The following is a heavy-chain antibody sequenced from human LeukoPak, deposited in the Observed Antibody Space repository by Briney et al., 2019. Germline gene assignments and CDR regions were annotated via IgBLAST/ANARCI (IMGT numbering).Heavy chain of an antibody. V-gene: IGHV4-59*01. CDR2: IYYSRST. CDR1: GGSISSYY. CDR3: AGQQLASRAYDY. D-gene: IGHD6-13*01. J-gene: IGHJ4*02. Sequence: PSETLSLTCTVSGGSISSYYWSWIRQPPGKGLEWIGYIYYSRSTNYNPSLKSRVTISVDTSKNQFSLKLSSVTAADTAVYYCAGQQLASRAYDYWGQGILVTVSS.